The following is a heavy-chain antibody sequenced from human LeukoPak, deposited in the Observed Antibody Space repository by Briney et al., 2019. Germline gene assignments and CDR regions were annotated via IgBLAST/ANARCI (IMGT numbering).Heavy chain of an antibody. J-gene: IGHJ6*03. D-gene: IGHD6-19*01. Sequence: GGSLRLSCAASGFTFNAYWMNWVRQAPGKGLEWVANIKKDGSETKYVDSLRGRFTISRDNAKSSLYLQIDTLTVEDTAVYYCSGGGGWLMDVWGKGTTVTVSS. CDR3: SGGGGWLMDV. CDR1: GFTFNAYW. CDR2: IKKDGSET. V-gene: IGHV3-7*01.